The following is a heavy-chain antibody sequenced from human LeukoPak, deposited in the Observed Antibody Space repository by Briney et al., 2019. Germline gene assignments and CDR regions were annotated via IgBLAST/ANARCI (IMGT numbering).Heavy chain of an antibody. CDR1: GGSISSGSYY. D-gene: IGHD3-22*01. J-gene: IGHJ4*02. CDR2: IYTSGST. V-gene: IGHV4-61*02. Sequence: ASETLPLTCTVSGGSISSGSYYWSWIRQPAGKGLEWIGRIYTSGSTNYNPSLKSRVTISVDTSKNQFSLKLSSVTAADTAVYYCARVGMDSSGYLYYFDYWGQGTLVTVSS. CDR3: ARVGMDSSGYLYYFDY.